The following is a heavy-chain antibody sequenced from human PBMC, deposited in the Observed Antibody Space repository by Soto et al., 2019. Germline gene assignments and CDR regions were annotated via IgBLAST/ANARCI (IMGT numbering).Heavy chain of an antibody. CDR2: IKYSGTT. J-gene: IGHJ3*01. CDR1: GGSISSSRCH. CDR3: ARHGITGSSYAAFDL. D-gene: IGHD1-26*01. V-gene: IGHV4-39*01. Sequence: QLQLQESGPGLVKPSETLSLTCTVSGGSISSSRCHWGWIRQPPGKGLEWIASIKYSGTTFYNPSLTPRVAFSLSTSQTPFALRLSSVTAAETAVYYCARHGITGSSYAAFDLWGQATMVTVSS.